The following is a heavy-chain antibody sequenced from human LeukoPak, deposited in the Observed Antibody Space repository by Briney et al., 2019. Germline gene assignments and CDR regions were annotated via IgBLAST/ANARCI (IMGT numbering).Heavy chain of an antibody. Sequence: ASVKVSCKASGYTFTSYGISWVRQAPGQGLEWMGWISAYNGNTNYAQKLQGRVTMTTDTSTSTAYMELRSLRSDDTAVYYCSCYSLRYYYYYGMDVWGQGTTVTVSS. CDR3: SCYSLRYYYYYGMDV. D-gene: IGHD2-15*01. CDR1: GYTFTSYG. J-gene: IGHJ6*02. CDR2: ISAYNGNT. V-gene: IGHV1-18*01.